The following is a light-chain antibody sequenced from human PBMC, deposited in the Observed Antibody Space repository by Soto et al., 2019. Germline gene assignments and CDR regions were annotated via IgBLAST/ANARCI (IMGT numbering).Light chain of an antibody. CDR3: MQATQSPWS. Sequence: DIVVTQTPLSSPVALGQAASISCRSSQSLVHKDGNTYLSWFHQRPGQPPRLLIYKVSVRFSGVPDRFSGKGEGTDIQLTVSRVETEDVGVYYCMQATQSPWSCRQGPKVEIK. V-gene: IGKV2-24*01. CDR2: KVS. CDR1: QSLVHKDGNTY. J-gene: IGKJ1*01.